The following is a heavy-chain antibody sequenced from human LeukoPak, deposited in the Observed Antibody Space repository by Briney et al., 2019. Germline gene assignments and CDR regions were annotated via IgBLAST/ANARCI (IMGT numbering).Heavy chain of an antibody. D-gene: IGHD6-19*01. Sequence: GGSLRLPCTASGFTFGDYLMSWFRQAPGKGLEWIGFISGGTTEYAASVKGRFTISRDDSTSIAYLQMNSLTTEDTAVYYCSRGSGWLSVYWGQGTLVTVSS. V-gene: IGHV3-49*03. J-gene: IGHJ4*02. CDR2: ISGGTT. CDR3: SRGSGWLSVY. CDR1: GFTFGDYL.